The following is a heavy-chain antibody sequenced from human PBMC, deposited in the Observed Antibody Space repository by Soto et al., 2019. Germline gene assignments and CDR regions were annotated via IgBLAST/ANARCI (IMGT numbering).Heavy chain of an antibody. V-gene: IGHV1-2*04. CDR3: ARDPRTYYDFWSGSSSYYGMDG. J-gene: IGHJ6*02. CDR2: INPNSGGT. Sequence: QVQLVQSGAEVKKPGASVKVSCKASGYTFTGYYMHWVRQAPGQGLEWMGWINPNSGGTNYAQKFQGWVTMTRDTSISAAYMDLSRLRSDDTAVYYCARDPRTYYDFWSGSSSYYGMDGWGQGTTVSVSS. D-gene: IGHD3-3*01. CDR1: GYTFTGYY.